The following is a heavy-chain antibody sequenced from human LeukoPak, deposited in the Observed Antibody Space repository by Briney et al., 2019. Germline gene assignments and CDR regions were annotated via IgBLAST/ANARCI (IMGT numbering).Heavy chain of an antibody. Sequence: PSETLSLTCTVSGGSISTYYWSWLRQPPGKGLKWIGFISFSGSTNYNPSLKSRVTISIDTSKNQFSLKLSSVTAADTAVYYCARDRGDTAMAHPFDYWGQGTLVTVSS. CDR3: ARDRGDTAMAHPFDY. J-gene: IGHJ4*02. CDR2: ISFSGST. V-gene: IGHV4-59*01. D-gene: IGHD5-18*01. CDR1: GGSISTYY.